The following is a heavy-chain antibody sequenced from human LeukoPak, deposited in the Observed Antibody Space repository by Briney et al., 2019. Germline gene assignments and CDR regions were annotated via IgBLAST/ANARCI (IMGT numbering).Heavy chain of an antibody. CDR1: GFTFDDYA. CDR3: AKDIYYDSSGYMDV. CDR2: ISWGGGST. Sequence: PGGSLRLSCAASGFTFDDYAMHWVRQAPGKGLEWVSLISWGGGSTYYADSVKGRFTISRDNSKNSLYLQMNSLRAEDTALYYCAKDIYYDSSGYMDVWGKGTTATVSS. V-gene: IGHV3-43D*04. J-gene: IGHJ6*03. D-gene: IGHD3-22*01.